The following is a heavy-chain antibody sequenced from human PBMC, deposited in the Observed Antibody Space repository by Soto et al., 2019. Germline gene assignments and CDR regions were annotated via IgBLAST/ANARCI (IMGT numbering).Heavy chain of an antibody. Sequence: QVQLVESVGGVVQPGRSLRLSCAASGFTFSSYGMHWVRQAPGKGLEWVAVISYDGSNKYYADSVKGRFTISRDNSKNTLYLQMNSLRAEDTAVYYCAKDMRFAFDYWGQGTLVTVSS. CDR2: ISYDGSNK. CDR3: AKDMRFAFDY. CDR1: GFTFSSYG. V-gene: IGHV3-30*18. D-gene: IGHD3-10*01. J-gene: IGHJ4*02.